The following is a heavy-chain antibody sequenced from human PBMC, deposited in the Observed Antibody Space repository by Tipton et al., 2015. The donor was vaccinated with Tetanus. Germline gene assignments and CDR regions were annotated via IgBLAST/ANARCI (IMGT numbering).Heavy chain of an antibody. CDR2: ISNSGSTI. V-gene: IGHV3-11*01. Sequence: SLRLSCEASGFKFSDYYMSWIRQAPGKGLEWISYISNSGSTIYYAESVKGRFTISRDNAKNSLHLQLNGLRPEDTAIYYCARGGNYNYQYVFDVWGQGTPVTVSS. J-gene: IGHJ6*02. CDR3: ARGGNYNYQYVFDV. D-gene: IGHD1-1*01. CDR1: GFKFSDYY.